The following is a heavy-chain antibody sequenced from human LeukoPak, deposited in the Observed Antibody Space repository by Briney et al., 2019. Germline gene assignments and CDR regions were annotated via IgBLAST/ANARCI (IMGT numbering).Heavy chain of an antibody. CDR2: INPSGGST. CDR1: GYTFTSYY. D-gene: IGHD5-12*01. Sequence: ASVKVSCKASGYTFTSYYMHWVRQAPGQGLEWMGIINPSGGSTSYAQKFQGRVTMSWDTSTSTVYMELSSLRSEDTAVYYCASQDIVATIFANNAFDIWGQGTMVTVSS. J-gene: IGHJ3*02. V-gene: IGHV1-46*01. CDR3: ASQDIVATIFANNAFDI.